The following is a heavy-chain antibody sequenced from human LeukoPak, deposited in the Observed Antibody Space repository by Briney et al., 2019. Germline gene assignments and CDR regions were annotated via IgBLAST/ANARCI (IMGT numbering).Heavy chain of an antibody. Sequence: PSETLSLTCAVSGGFISSGGYSWSWIRQPPGKGLEWIGYIYHSGSTYYNPSLKSRVTISVDRSKNQFSLKLSSVTAADTAVYYCARGGVVVVAALDYWGQGTLVTVSS. CDR3: ARGGVVVVAALDY. CDR1: GGFISSGGYS. V-gene: IGHV4-30-2*01. D-gene: IGHD2-15*01. J-gene: IGHJ4*02. CDR2: IYHSGST.